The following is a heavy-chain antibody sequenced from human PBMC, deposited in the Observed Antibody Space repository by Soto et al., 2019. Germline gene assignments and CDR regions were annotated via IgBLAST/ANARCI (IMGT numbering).Heavy chain of an antibody. D-gene: IGHD6-19*01. V-gene: IGHV4-39*01. CDR1: GGSIRSSSYY. CDR3: ARHQFSSGWYVGNFDY. Sequence: ETLSLTCTVSGGSIRSSSYYWGWIRQPPGKGLEWIGSIYYSGSTYYNPSLKSRVTISVDTSKNQFSLKLSSVTAADTAVYYCARHQFSSGWYVGNFDYWGQGTLVTLSS. J-gene: IGHJ4*02. CDR2: IYYSGST.